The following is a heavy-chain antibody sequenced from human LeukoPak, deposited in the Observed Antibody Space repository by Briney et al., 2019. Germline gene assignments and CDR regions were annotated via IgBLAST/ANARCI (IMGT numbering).Heavy chain of an antibody. CDR2: ISGSGGST. CDR3: AKDHSASSSSDY. V-gene: IGHV3-23*01. J-gene: IGHJ4*02. CDR1: GFTFSSYA. D-gene: IGHD6-6*01. Sequence: GGSLRLSCAASGFTFSSYAMSWVRRAPGKGLEWVSAISGSGGSTYYADSVKGRFTISRDNSKNTLYLQMNSLRAEDTAVYYCAKDHSASSSSDYWGQGTLVTVSS.